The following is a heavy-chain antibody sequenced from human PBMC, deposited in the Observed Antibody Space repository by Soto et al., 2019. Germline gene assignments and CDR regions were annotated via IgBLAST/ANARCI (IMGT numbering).Heavy chain of an antibody. V-gene: IGHV1-18*01. CDR2: ISAYNGNT. CDR3: ARDLNSPGATVTPDLRNNWLAP. D-gene: IGHD4-17*01. Sequence: ASLKVSCKASGYTFTSYGISWVRHAPGQGLECMGWISAYNGNTNYAQKLQGRVTMTTDTSTGTAYMELRSLRSDDTAVYYCARDLNSPGATVTPDLRNNWLAPWGQGTLVTVSS. CDR1: GYTFTSYG. J-gene: IGHJ5*02.